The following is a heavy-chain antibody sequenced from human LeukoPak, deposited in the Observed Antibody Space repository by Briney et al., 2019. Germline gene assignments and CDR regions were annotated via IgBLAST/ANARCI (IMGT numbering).Heavy chain of an antibody. V-gene: IGHV1-2*06. CDR3: ARADCSSTSCLTAFDI. CDR2: INPNSGGT. D-gene: IGHD2-2*01. CDR1: GYTFIGYY. J-gene: IGHJ3*02. Sequence: GASVKVSCKASGYTFIGYYMHWVRQAPGQGLEWVGRINPNSGGTNYAQKFQGRVTMTRDTSISTAYMELSRLRSDDTAVYYCARADCSSTSCLTAFDIWGQGKMVTVSS.